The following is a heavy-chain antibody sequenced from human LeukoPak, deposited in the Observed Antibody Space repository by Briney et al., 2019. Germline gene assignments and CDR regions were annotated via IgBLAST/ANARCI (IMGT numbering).Heavy chain of an antibody. V-gene: IGHV3-74*01. Sequence: PGGSLRLSCAASGLTFSSHWMHWVRQAPGKGLVWVSRINSDGSSTTYADSVRGRFTISSDNAKNTLYLQMKSLRAEDTAVYYCARESLFGLAEDYWGQGTLVTVSS. CDR3: ARESLFGLAEDY. J-gene: IGHJ4*02. CDR1: GLTFSSHW. CDR2: INSDGSST. D-gene: IGHD3-16*01.